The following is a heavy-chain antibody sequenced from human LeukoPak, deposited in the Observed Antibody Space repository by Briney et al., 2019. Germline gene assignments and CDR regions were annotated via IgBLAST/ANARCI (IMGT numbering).Heavy chain of an antibody. J-gene: IGHJ5*02. CDR2: INHSGST. CDR3: ARGQRFSSSCFDP. Sequence: KPSETLSLTCAVYGGSFSGYYWSWIRQPPGKGLEWIGEINHSGSTNYNPSLKSRVTISVDPSKNQFSLKLSSVTAADTAVYYCARGQRFSSSCFDPWGQGTLVTVSS. D-gene: IGHD6-13*01. V-gene: IGHV4-34*01. CDR1: GGSFSGYY.